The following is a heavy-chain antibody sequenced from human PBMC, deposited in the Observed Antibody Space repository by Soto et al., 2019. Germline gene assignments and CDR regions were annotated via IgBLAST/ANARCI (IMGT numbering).Heavy chain of an antibody. D-gene: IGHD3-22*01. Sequence: GSLRLSCAASGFTFSSYAMSWVRQAPGKGLEWVSAISGSGGSTYYADSVKGRFTISRDNSKNTLYLQMNSLRAEDTAVYYCAKAITMIVVVIPDAFDIWGQGTMVTVSS. CDR1: GFTFSSYA. CDR3: AKAITMIVVVIPDAFDI. J-gene: IGHJ3*02. V-gene: IGHV3-23*01. CDR2: ISGSGGST.